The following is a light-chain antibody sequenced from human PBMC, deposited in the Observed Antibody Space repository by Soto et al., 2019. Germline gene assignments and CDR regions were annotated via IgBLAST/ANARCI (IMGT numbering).Light chain of an antibody. CDR2: KDS. Sequence: SYELTQPPAVSMSPVQPDRITCSEDALTHQYTYWYQQKPGQAPVLVIYKDSERPSGITERFSGSSSGTTATLTITGVQADDWVDDCCLSAESARSYVVFGGGSALTV. CDR1: ALTHQY. V-gene: IGLV3-25*03. J-gene: IGLJ2*01. CDR3: LSAESARSYVV.